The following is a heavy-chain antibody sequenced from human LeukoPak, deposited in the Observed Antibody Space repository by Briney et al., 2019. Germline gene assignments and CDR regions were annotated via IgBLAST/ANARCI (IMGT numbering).Heavy chain of an antibody. V-gene: IGHV4-59*01. D-gene: IGHD3-9*01. CDR3: ASSRPYYDILTGQSDDAFDI. Sequence: PSETLSLTCTVSGGSLISYYWSWIRQPPGKGLEWIGYITYSGTTNYNPSLNSRVTISVDTSKNQFSLKLTSVTAADTAFYYCASSRPYYDILTGQSDDAFDIWGRGTMVTVSS. J-gene: IGHJ3*02. CDR2: ITYSGTT. CDR1: GGSLISYY.